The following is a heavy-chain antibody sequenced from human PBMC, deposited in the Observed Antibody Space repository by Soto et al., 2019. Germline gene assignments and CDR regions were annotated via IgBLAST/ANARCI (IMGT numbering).Heavy chain of an antibody. CDR2: IKSKTDGGTT. CDR3: ASIMITEEHLY. Sequence: PGGSLRLSCAASGFTLSNAWMSWVRQAPGKGLEWVGRIKSKTDGGTTDYAAPVKGRFTISRDDSKNTLYLQMNSLKTEDTAVYYCASIMITEEHLYWGQGTLVTVSS. CDR1: GFTLSNAW. V-gene: IGHV3-15*01. J-gene: IGHJ4*02. D-gene: IGHD3-16*01.